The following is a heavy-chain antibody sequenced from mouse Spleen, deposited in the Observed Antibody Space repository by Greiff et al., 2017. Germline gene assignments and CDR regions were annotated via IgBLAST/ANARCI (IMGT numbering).Heavy chain of an antibody. V-gene: IGHV1-78*01. CDR3: ARRGGYYGTVVAY. J-gene: IGHJ3*01. CDR1: GYTFTDYT. D-gene: IGHD1-1*01. CDR2: IYPGDGST. Sequence: QVQLQQSDAELVKPGASVKISCKASGYTFTDYTIHWVKQRPEQGLEWIGYIYPGDGSTKYNEKFKGKATLTADKSSSTAYMQLNSLTSEDSAGYFCARRGGYYGTVVAYWGPGTLVTVSA.